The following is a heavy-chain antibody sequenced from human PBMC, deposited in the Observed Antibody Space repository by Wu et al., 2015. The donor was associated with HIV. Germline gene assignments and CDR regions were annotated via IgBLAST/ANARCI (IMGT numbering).Heavy chain of an antibody. CDR2: INPDSGGT. V-gene: IGHV1-2*02. Sequence: VQLVQSGAEVRKPGASVKVSCKSSGYTFTDYYMHWVRQAPGQGLEWMGWINPDSGGTNYAQRFQGRVTMTRDTSISTVSMELSRLRSDDTAVYYCARVQTGTSDHSLYHYMDVWGKGTPVIVSS. CDR1: GYTFTDYY. CDR3: ARVQTGTSDHSLYHYMDV. J-gene: IGHJ6*03. D-gene: IGHD3-10*01.